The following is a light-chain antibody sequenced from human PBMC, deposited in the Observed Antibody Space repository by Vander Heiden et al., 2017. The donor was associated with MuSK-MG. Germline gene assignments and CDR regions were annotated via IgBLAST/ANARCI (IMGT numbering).Light chain of an antibody. J-gene: IGLJ3*02. Sequence: QSALTQPRSVSGSPGQSVTISCTGISSGVGVYNSVSWYQQHPGNAPKLVIYDVTKRPSGIPDRFSGSKSGNTASLTISGLQAEDEADYNCCSYAGSYTWVFGGGTKLTVL. V-gene: IGLV2-11*01. CDR1: SSGVGVYNS. CDR3: CSYAGSYTWV. CDR2: DVT.